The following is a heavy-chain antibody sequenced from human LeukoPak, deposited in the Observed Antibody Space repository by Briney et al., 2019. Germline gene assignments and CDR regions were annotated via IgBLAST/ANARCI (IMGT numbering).Heavy chain of an antibody. CDR2: ISSSGSTI. V-gene: IGHV3-48*03. Sequence: GGSLRLSCAASGFTFSSYEMNWVRQAPGKGLEWVSYISSSGSTIYCADSVKGRFTISRDNAKNSLYLQMNSLRAEDTAVYYCASATRDSSGYLFDYWGQGTLVTVSS. CDR1: GFTFSSYE. J-gene: IGHJ4*02. CDR3: ASATRDSSGYLFDY. D-gene: IGHD3-22*01.